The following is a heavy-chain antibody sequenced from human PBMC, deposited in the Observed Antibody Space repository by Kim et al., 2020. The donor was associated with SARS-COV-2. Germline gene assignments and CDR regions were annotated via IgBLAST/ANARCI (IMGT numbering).Heavy chain of an antibody. V-gene: IGHV3-23*01. CDR2: VNNRGNP. CDR3: AKDHPSSGWPTFDF. Sequence: GGSLRLSCSASGFSFSNYAMSWVRQAPGKGPEWVAAVNNRGNPYYADSVRGRFTVSRDNTKNTLSLQMTSLRAEDKALYYCAKDHPSSGWPTFDFWGQG. D-gene: IGHD6-19*01. J-gene: IGHJ4*02. CDR1: GFSFSNYA.